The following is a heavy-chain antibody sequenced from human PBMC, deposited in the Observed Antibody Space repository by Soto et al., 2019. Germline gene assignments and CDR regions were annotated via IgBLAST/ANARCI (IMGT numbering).Heavy chain of an antibody. Sequence: ASVKVSCKASGYRFTNYYIHWVRQAPGQGLEWMGRMNLDTGGTTYAQKSQGRVTMTRDTSISTAYMEVTNLKSDDTAIYYCARDGNFARRGYSFDFDLWRQGTLLTVS. CDR2: MNLDTGGT. J-gene: IGHJ5*02. CDR3: ARDGNFARRGYSFDFDL. CDR1: GYRFTNYY. V-gene: IGHV1-2*06. D-gene: IGHD5-12*01.